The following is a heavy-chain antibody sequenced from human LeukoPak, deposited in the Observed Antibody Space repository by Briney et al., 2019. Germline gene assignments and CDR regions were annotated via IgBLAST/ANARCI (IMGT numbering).Heavy chain of an antibody. D-gene: IGHD3-10*01. J-gene: IGHJ4*02. CDR3: ARDSLQLWFGESRTFDY. V-gene: IGHV7-4-1*02. Sequence: ASVKVSCKASGYTFTSYAMNWVRQAPGQGLEWMGWINTNTGNPTYAQGFTGRFVFSLGTSVSTAYLQISSLKAEDTAVYYCARDSLQLWFGESRTFDYWGQGTLVTVSS. CDR1: GYTFTSYA. CDR2: INTNTGNP.